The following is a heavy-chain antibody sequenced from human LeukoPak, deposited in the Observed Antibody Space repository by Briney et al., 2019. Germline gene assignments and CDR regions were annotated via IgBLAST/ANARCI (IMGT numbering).Heavy chain of an antibody. V-gene: IGHV4-4*07. CDR1: GGSISSYY. CDR2: TYPSGGT. CDR3: ARGYCSGANCYTAPDY. Sequence: SETLSLTCTVSGGSISSYYWSWIRQPAGKGLELIGRTYPSGGTDYNPSLKRRVTMSVDTSKNQFSLKLKSVTAADTAMYYCARGYCSGANCYTAPDYWGQGTLVTVSS. J-gene: IGHJ4*02. D-gene: IGHD2-15*01.